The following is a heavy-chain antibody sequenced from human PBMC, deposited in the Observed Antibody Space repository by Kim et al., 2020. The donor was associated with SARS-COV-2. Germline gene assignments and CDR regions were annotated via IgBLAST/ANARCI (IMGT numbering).Heavy chain of an antibody. D-gene: IGHD3-22*01. J-gene: IGHJ4*02. CDR3: ARVGVPMIVVVYFDY. V-gene: IGHV3-21*01. Sequence: DSVKGRFTISRDNAKNSLYLQMNSLRAEDTAVYYCARVGVPMIVVVYFDYWGQGTLVTVSS.